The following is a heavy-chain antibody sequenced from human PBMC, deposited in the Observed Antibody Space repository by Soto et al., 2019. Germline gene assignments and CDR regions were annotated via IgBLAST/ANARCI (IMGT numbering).Heavy chain of an antibody. CDR1: GFSLSTSGMS. CDR2: INWDDDK. V-gene: IGHV2-70*01. D-gene: IGHD2-2*02. CDR3: ARIRTGYCSSTSCYINAFDI. J-gene: IGHJ3*02. Sequence: SGPTLVNPTQTLTLTCTFSGFSLSTSGMSVSWIRQPPGKALEWLALINWDDDKYYSTSLKTRLTISKDTSKNQVVLTMTNMDPVDTATYYCARIRTGYCSSTSCYINAFDIWARGQWSPSPQ.